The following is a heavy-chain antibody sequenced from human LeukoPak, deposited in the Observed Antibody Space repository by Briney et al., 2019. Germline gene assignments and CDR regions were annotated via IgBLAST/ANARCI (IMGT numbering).Heavy chain of an antibody. V-gene: IGHV1-69*05. CDR2: IIPIFGTA. D-gene: IGHD3-10*01. CDR1: GGTFSSYA. Sequence: GASVKVSCKASGGTFSSYAISWVRQAPGQGLEWMGRIIPIFGTANYAQKFQGRVTMITDTSTSTAYMELRSLRSDDTAVYYCARDPPSYYYGSGRDWFDPWGQGTLVTVSS. J-gene: IGHJ5*02. CDR3: ARDPPSYYYGSGRDWFDP.